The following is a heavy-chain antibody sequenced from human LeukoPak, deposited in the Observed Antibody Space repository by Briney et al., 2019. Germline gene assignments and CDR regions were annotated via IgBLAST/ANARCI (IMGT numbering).Heavy chain of an antibody. J-gene: IGHJ4*02. D-gene: IGHD3-10*01. CDR1: GFTFSSYA. Sequence: GGSLRLSCAASGFTFSSYAMSWVRQAPGKGLEWVSAISGSGGSTYYADSVKGRFTISRDNVKNSLYLQMNSLRAEDTAVYYCARAGFVGGFDYWGQGTLVTVSS. CDR3: ARAGFVGGFDY. V-gene: IGHV3-23*01. CDR2: ISGSGGST.